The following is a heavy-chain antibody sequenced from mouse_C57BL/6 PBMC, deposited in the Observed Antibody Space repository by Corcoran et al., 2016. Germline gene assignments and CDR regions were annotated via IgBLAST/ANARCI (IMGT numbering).Heavy chain of an antibody. V-gene: IGHV1-76*01. CDR3: ARREYLDV. Sequence: QVQLKQSGAELVRPGASGKLSCKASGCTFTDYYITWVKQRPGKGSEWIARIYPGSGNPYYNEKFKGKDTLTAEKSSSTGYMQLSSLTSEDSAVYFCARREYLDVWGTGTTVTVSS. CDR2: IYPGSGNP. CDR1: GCTFTDYY. D-gene: IGHD2-10*02. J-gene: IGHJ1*03.